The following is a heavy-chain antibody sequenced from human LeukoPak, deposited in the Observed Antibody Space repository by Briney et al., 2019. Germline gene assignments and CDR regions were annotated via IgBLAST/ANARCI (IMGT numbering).Heavy chain of an antibody. D-gene: IGHD5-18*01. CDR1: GFTFDDYA. Sequence: PGGSLRLSCTVSGFTFDDYAMHWVRRAPGKGLEWVSLISWDGGSIYYAESVKGRFTISRDNNIKSLYLQMNNLRVEDSALYYCTKGLGEGGLDVGTAMAFDYWGQGILVTVSS. CDR2: ISWDGGSI. V-gene: IGHV3-43D*03. CDR3: TKGLGEGGLDVGTAMAFDY. J-gene: IGHJ4*02.